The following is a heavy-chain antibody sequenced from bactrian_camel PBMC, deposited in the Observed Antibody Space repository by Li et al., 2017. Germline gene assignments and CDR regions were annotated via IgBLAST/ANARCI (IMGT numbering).Heavy chain of an antibody. V-gene: IGHV3-3*01. CDR2: IWVSVGST. CDR1: GDTYSSDYC. Sequence: VQLVESGGGSVQPGGSLRLSCFRSGDTYSSDYCMAWFRQVPGKEREAVAGIWVSVGSTYYSDSVKGRFTVSRDNAKKTVYLQMNSLKPEDTGRYYCAADEPGSPLPPCRRVVRSVLAGSVGYWGQGTQVTVS. D-gene: IGHD6*01. CDR3: AADEPGSPLPPCRRVVRSVLAGSVGY. J-gene: IGHJ6*01.